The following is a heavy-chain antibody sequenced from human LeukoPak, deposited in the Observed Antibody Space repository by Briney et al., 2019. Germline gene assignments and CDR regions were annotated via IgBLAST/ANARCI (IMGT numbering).Heavy chain of an antibody. D-gene: IGHD3-10*01. J-gene: IGHJ6*03. CDR2: ISSSGSTI. V-gene: IGHV3-11*04. Sequence: GGSLRLSCAASGSTFSDYYMSWIRQAPGKGLEWVSYISSSGSTIYYADSVKGRFTISRDNAKNSLYLQMNSLRAEDTAVYYCANTGSPYYYYYMDVWGKGTTVTVSS. CDR3: ANTGSPYYYYYMDV. CDR1: GSTFSDYY.